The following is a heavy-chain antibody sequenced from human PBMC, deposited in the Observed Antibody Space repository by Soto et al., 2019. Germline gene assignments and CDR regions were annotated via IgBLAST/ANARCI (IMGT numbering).Heavy chain of an antibody. CDR1: GGSISSYY. V-gene: IGHV4-59*01. D-gene: IGHD6-13*01. CDR2: IYYSGST. J-gene: IGHJ5*02. CDR3: ARGGEQQLAQYNWFDP. Sequence: PSETLSLTCTVSGGSISSYYWSWIRQPPGKGLEWIGYIYYSGSTNYNPSLKSRVTISVDTSKNQFSLKLSSVTAPDTAVYYCARGGEQQLAQYNWFDPWGQGTLVTVSS.